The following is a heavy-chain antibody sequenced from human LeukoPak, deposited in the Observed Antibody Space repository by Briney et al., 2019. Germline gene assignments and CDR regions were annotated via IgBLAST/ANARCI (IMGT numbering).Heavy chain of an antibody. CDR1: GFSFGDYA. V-gene: IGHV3-49*04. Sequence: GGSLRLSCTASGFSFGDYAMSWVRQAPGKGLEWVGFIRSKAYGGTTEYAASVKGRFTISRDDSKSTAYLQMNSLKTEDTAVYYCTRDSAYCGGDCYFDYWGQGTLVTVSS. J-gene: IGHJ4*02. CDR3: TRDSAYCGGDCYFDY. CDR2: IRSKAYGGTT. D-gene: IGHD2-21*02.